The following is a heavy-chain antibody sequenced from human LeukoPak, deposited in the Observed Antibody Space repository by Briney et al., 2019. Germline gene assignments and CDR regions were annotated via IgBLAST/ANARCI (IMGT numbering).Heavy chain of an antibody. Sequence: GGSLRLSCAASGLTFSDYYMSWIRQAPGKGLEWVSYISSSGSTIYYADSVKGRFTISRDNAKNSLYLQMNSLRAEDTAVYYCARDAKWNYYYYGMDVWGQGTTVTVSS. D-gene: IGHD1-26*01. V-gene: IGHV3-11*01. CDR2: ISSSGSTI. J-gene: IGHJ6*02. CDR1: GLTFSDYY. CDR3: ARDAKWNYYYYGMDV.